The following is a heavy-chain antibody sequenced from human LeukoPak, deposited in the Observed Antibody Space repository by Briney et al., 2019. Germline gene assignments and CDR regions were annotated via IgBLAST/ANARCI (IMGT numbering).Heavy chain of an antibody. V-gene: IGHV1-8*01. Sequence: ASVKVSCKASGYTFTSYDINWVRQATGQGLEWMGWMNPNGGNTGYAQKFQGRVTMTRNTSISTAYMELSSLRSKDTAVYYCARVKLRYYDSSGYDYYYYYGMDVWGQGTTVTVSS. J-gene: IGHJ6*02. CDR3: ARVKLRYYDSSGYDYYYYYGMDV. CDR1: GYTFTSYD. D-gene: IGHD3-22*01. CDR2: MNPNGGNT.